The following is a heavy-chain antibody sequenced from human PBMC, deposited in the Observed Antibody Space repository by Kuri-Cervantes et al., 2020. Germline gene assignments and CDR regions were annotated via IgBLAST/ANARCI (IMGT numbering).Heavy chain of an antibody. V-gene: IGHV1-2*02. CDR3: AREAGYSSSSTEFDP. CDR1: GYTFTSYD. J-gene: IGHJ5*02. Sequence: ASVKVSCKASGYTFTSYDINWVRQATGQGLEWMGWINPNSGATNYAQKFQDRVTMTRDTSISTAYLELSRLRSDDTAVYYCAREAGYSSSSTEFDPWGQGTLVTVSS. D-gene: IGHD6-6*01. CDR2: INPNSGAT.